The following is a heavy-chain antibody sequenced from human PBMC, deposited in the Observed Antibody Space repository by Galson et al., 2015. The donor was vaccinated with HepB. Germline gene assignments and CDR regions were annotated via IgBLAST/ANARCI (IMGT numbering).Heavy chain of an antibody. CDR3: AKDSGSSRSRYFDL. J-gene: IGHJ2*01. D-gene: IGHD6-13*01. CDR1: GFTFDDYA. CDR2: ISWDGGST. Sequence: SLRLSCAASGFTFDDYAMHWVRQAPGKGLEWVSLISWDGGSTYYADSVKGRFTISRDNSKNSLYLQMNSLRAEDTALYYCAKDSGSSRSRYFDLWGRGTLVTVSS. V-gene: IGHV3-43D*03.